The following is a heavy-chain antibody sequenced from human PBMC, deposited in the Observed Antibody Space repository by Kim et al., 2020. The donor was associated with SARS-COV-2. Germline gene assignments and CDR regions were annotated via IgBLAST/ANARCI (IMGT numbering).Heavy chain of an antibody. D-gene: IGHD6-19*01. CDR1: GFAFSRYA. CDR2: VSSGGSGT. V-gene: IGHV3-23*01. CDR3: AKSYRGTSGSHHFDS. J-gene: IGHJ4*02. Sequence: GGSLRLSCAASGFAFSRYAMYWVRQTPGKGLEWVSAVSSGGSGTFYEDSVKGRFTISRDNSKNTLYVQMSSLRAEDTAVYYCAKSYRGTSGSHHFDSWGQGTLVTVSS.